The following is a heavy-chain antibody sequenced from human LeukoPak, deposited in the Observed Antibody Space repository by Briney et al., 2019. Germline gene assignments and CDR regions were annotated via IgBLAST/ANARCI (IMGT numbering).Heavy chain of an antibody. V-gene: IGHV1-46*01. CDR2: INPSGGST. Sequence: ASVKVSCKASGYTFTSYYMHWVRPAPGQGLEWMGIINPSGGSTSYAQKFQGRVTMTRDMSTSTVYMELSSLRSEDTAVYYCAREQGFGELLPHYWGQGTLVTVSS. CDR1: GYTFTSYY. D-gene: IGHD3-10*01. J-gene: IGHJ4*02. CDR3: AREQGFGELLPHY.